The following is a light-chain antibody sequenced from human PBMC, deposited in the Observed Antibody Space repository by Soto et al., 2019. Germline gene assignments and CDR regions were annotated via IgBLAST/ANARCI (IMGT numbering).Light chain of an antibody. CDR3: QQSYSTLWT. V-gene: IGKV1-39*01. J-gene: IGKJ1*01. Sequence: DIQMTQSPSSLSASVGDRVTITCRASQSISSYLNWYQQKPGKAPKLLIYAASSLQSGVPSRFSGSGYGTDFTLTSSSLQPEDFATYYCQQSYSTLWTFGQGTKVESK. CDR2: AAS. CDR1: QSISSY.